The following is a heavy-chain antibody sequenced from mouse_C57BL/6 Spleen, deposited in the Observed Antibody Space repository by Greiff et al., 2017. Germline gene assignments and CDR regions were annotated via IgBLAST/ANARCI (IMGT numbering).Heavy chain of an antibody. V-gene: IGHV1-62-2*01. Sequence: VKLLQSGAELVKPGASVKLSCKASGYTFTGYTIHWVKQRPGQGLEWVGWFYPGSGSTKYTEKFKGKATLPADKSSSTVYLELSSLTSEDSAVXFCARHECLYYGRSYYFDYWGQGTTLTVSS. CDR3: ARHECLYYGRSYYFDY. D-gene: IGHD1-1*01. CDR2: FYPGSGST. CDR1: GYTFTGYT. J-gene: IGHJ2*01.